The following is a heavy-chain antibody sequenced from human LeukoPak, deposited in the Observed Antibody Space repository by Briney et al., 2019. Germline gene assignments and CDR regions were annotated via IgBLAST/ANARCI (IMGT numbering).Heavy chain of an antibody. D-gene: IGHD6-13*01. CDR1: GFMFNTYG. Sequence: GGSLRLSCAASGFMFNTYGMHWVRQAPGKGLEWVAFIHYDESQEHYADSVKGRFTISRDNSKNTLYLQMNSLRAEDTAVYYCAKVVQQQLGAAYYYYYMDVWGKGTTVTVSS. CDR3: AKVVQQQLGAAYYYYYMDV. V-gene: IGHV3-30*02. J-gene: IGHJ6*03. CDR2: IHYDESQE.